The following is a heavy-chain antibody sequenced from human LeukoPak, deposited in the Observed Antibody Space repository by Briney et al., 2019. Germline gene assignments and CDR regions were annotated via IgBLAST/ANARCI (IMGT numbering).Heavy chain of an antibody. Sequence: SQTLSLTCAISGDSVSGSPAVWNWIRQSPSRGLEWLGRAYYRSKWYIDYAESVKGRIAITPDTSKNQFSLQLNSVTPEDTAVYYWARGAVRGRTNFDYWGQGTLVTVSS. CDR2: AYYRSKWYI. CDR1: GDSVSGSPAV. D-gene: IGHD3-10*01. CDR3: ARGAVRGRTNFDY. J-gene: IGHJ4*02. V-gene: IGHV6-1*01.